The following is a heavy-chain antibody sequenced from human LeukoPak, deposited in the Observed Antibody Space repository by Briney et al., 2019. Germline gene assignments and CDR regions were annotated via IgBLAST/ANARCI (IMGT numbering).Heavy chain of an antibody. V-gene: IGHV4-59*01. CDR3: ARGADSSGYYSIFYFDY. J-gene: IGHJ4*02. CDR1: GGSISSYY. CDR2: IYYSGST. D-gene: IGHD3-22*01. Sequence: SETLSLSCTVSGGSISSYYWNWIRQPPGKGLEWIGYIYYSGSTNYNPSLKSRVTISVDTSKNQFSLKLSSVTAADTAVYYCARGADSSGYYSIFYFDYWGQGTLVTVSS.